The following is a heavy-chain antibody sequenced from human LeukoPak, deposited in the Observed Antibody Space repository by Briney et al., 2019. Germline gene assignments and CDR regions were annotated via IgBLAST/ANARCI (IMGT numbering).Heavy chain of an antibody. CDR3: ARDRPYSSGWYPVDY. D-gene: IGHD6-19*01. CDR1: GFTFSSYW. J-gene: IGHJ4*02. V-gene: IGHV3-74*01. Sequence: GGSLRLSCAASGFTFSSYWMHWVRQAPGKGLVWVSRINTDGSSTTYADSVKGRFTISRDNAKNTLYLQMNSLRAEDTAVYYCARDRPYSSGWYPVDYWGQGTLVTVSS. CDR2: INTDGSST.